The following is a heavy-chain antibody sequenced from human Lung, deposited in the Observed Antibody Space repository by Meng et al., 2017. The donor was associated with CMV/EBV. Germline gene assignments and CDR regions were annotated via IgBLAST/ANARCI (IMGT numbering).Heavy chain of an antibody. CDR3: AKDDSAYFDFRSGYSTPPDY. Sequence: GGSLRLSCAASGFSFSSYGMQWVRQAPGKGLEWVAFIRYDGSNKYYVDSVKGRFTISRDNSKNMLYLQMNSLRVADTAVYYCAKDDSAYFDFRSGYSTPPDYXGQGXLVXGSS. CDR1: GFSFSSYG. D-gene: IGHD3-3*01. CDR2: IRYDGSNK. J-gene: IGHJ4*02. V-gene: IGHV3-30*02.